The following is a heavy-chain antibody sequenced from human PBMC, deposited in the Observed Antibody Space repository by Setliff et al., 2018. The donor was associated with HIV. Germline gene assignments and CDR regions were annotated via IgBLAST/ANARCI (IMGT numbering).Heavy chain of an antibody. Sequence: SVKVSCKASGYNFNGFYLHWVRQAPGQGLGWVAWINPSTGDTHYAQKFQGRVTLTSDTSTSAAYMELSRLRSDDTALYYCARSGRITIFGVAAMASWGQGTLVTVS. D-gene: IGHD3-3*01. CDR1: GYNFNGFY. J-gene: IGHJ5*02. V-gene: IGHV1-2*02. CDR3: ARSGRITIFGVAAMAS. CDR2: INPSTGDT.